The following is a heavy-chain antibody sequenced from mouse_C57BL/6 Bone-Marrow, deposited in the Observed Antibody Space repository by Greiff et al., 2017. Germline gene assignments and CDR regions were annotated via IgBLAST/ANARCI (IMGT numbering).Heavy chain of an antibody. CDR1: GFTFSSYA. Sequence: EVQLVESGGGLVKPGGSLKPSCAASGFTFSSYAMSWVRQTPEKMLEWVATISDGGSYTYYPDNVKGRFTISRDNAKNNLYLQMSHLKSEDTAMYYCARDNWDFDYWGQGTTLTVSS. CDR3: ARDNWDFDY. CDR2: ISDGGSYT. V-gene: IGHV5-4*01. J-gene: IGHJ2*01.